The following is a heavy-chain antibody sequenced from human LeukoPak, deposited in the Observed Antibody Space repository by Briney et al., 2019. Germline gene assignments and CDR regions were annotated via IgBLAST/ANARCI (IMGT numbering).Heavy chain of an antibody. Sequence: PSETLSLTCTVSGGSISSYYWSWIRQPPGKGLEWIEYIYYSGSTNYNPSLKSRVTISVDTSKNQFSLKLSSVTAADTAVYYCARDSVELNAFDIWGQGTMVTVSS. CDR1: GGSISSYY. CDR3: ARDSVELNAFDI. J-gene: IGHJ3*02. V-gene: IGHV4-59*01. D-gene: IGHD4-23*01. CDR2: IYYSGST.